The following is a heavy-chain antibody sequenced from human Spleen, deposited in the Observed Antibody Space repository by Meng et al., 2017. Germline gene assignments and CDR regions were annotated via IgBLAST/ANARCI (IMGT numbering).Heavy chain of an antibody. CDR2: MNPNSGGA. CDR1: GYTFTSYD. Sequence: ASVKVSCKASGYTFTSYDINWVRQATGQGLEWMGWMNPNSGGASYAQKFQGRITMTRDTSISTAYMELTRLRSDDTAVYYCAREGGTSDFDSWGQGTLVTVSS. CDR3: AREGGTSDFDS. V-gene: IGHV1-2*02. D-gene: IGHD4-23*01. J-gene: IGHJ4*02.